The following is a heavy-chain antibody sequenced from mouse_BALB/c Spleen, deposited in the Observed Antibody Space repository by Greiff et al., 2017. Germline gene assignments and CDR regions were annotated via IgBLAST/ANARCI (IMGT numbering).Heavy chain of an antibody. J-gene: IGHJ4*01. Sequence: EVMLVESGGDLVKPGGSLKLSCAASGFTFSSYGMSWVRQTPDKRLEWVATISSGGSYTYYPDSVKGRFTISRDNAKNTLYLQMSSLKSEDTAMYYCARHGDSSAMDYWGQGTSVTVSS. V-gene: IGHV5-6*01. D-gene: IGHD3-2*01. CDR1: GFTFSSYG. CDR3: ARHGDSSAMDY. CDR2: ISSGGSYT.